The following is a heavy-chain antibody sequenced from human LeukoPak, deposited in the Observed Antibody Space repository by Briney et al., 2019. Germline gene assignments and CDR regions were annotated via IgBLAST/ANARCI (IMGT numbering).Heavy chain of an antibody. CDR3: ASWPGSNCSSSNCPKSIDY. CDR2: INPISGGT. D-gene: IGHD2-2*01. Sequence: ASVKVSCKASGYTFTGHYMHWVRQAPGQGLEWMGRINPISGGTNYAQKFQGRVTMTRDTSISTAYVEMSKLTPDDTAVYHCASWPGSNCSSSNCPKSIDYWGQGTLVTVSS. V-gene: IGHV1-2*06. J-gene: IGHJ4*02. CDR1: GYTFTGHY.